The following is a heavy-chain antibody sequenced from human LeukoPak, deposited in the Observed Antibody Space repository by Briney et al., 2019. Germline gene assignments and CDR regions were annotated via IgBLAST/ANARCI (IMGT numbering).Heavy chain of an antibody. D-gene: IGHD1-14*01. CDR2: IYSDYSGGST. J-gene: IGHJ3*02. CDR3: ARQEPGFDI. Sequence: QSGGSLRLSCAASGFSVSSNYMTWVRQAPGKGLEWVSIIYSDYSGGSTYYADSVKGRFTISRDNSKNMLYLQMNSLRAEDTAVYSCARQEPGFDIWGQGTMVNVSS. V-gene: IGHV3-53*01. CDR1: GFSVSSNY.